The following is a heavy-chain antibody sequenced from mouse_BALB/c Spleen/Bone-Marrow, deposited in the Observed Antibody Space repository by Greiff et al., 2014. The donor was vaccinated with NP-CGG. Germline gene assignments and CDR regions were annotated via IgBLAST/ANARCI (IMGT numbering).Heavy chain of an antibody. CDR1: GYTFTSYW. Sequence: LQQSGSELVRPGASVKLSCKASGYTFTSYWMHWVKQRPGQGLEWIGNIYPGSGNTNYDEKFKSKATLTVDTSPNTAYMQLSSLTSEDSTVYDCTTYGNYEAWFAYWGQGTLVTVSA. J-gene: IGHJ3*01. D-gene: IGHD2-1*01. V-gene: IGHV1S22*01. CDR2: IYPGSGNT. CDR3: TTYGNYEAWFAY.